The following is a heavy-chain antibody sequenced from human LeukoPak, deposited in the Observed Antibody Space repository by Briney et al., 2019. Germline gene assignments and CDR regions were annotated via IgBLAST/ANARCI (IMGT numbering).Heavy chain of an antibody. J-gene: IGHJ6*02. CDR2: IYDSGST. CDR1: AGSISSSY. D-gene: IGHD5-12*01. V-gene: IGHV4-59*01. CDR3: ARGGSGYDSFYYYGMDV. Sequence: PSETLSLTCTVSAGSISSSYWSWIRQPPGKGLEWIGYIYDSGSTNYNPSLKSRVTISVDTSKNQFSLKLSSVTAADTAVYYCARGGSGYDSFYYYGMDVWGQGTTVTVSS.